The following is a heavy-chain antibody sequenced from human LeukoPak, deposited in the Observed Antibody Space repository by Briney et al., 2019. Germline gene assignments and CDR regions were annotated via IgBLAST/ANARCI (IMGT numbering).Heavy chain of an antibody. Sequence: GGSLRLSCAASGFTFSSYAMSWVRQAPGKGLEWVSAISGSGGSTYYADSVEGRFTISRDNSKNTLYLQMNSLRAEDTAVYYCVKIAVADYYFDYWGQGTLVTVSS. CDR3: VKIAVADYYFDY. D-gene: IGHD6-19*01. J-gene: IGHJ4*02. CDR2: ISGSGGST. V-gene: IGHV3-23*01. CDR1: GFTFSSYA.